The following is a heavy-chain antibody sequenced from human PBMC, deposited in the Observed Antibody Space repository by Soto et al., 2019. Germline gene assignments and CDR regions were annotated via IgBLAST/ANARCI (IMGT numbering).Heavy chain of an antibody. CDR1: GGSFNRHT. J-gene: IGHJ4*02. V-gene: IGHV1-69*01. CDR3: ARGWGYDSTDYYYAY. CDR2: IIPIFGTA. D-gene: IGHD3-22*01. Sequence: QVQLVQSGAEGRKPGSSVRVSCKASGGSFNRHTISWVRQAPGQGREWVGGIIPIFGTANHAQKFQGRVTISADESTSTVYMELSSMRADDTAIYYCARGWGYDSTDYYYAYWGQGTLVIVSS.